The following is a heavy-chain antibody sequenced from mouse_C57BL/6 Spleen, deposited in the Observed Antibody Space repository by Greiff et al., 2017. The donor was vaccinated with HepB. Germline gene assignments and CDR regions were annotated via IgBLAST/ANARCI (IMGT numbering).Heavy chain of an antibody. V-gene: IGHV5-17*01. Sequence: EVQVVESGGGLVKPGGSLKLSCAASGFTFSDYGMHWVRQAPEKGLEWVAYISSGSSTIYYADTVKGRFTISRDNAKNTLFLQMTSLRSEDTAMYYCARPFYYYGSSPYAMDYWGQGTSVTVSS. CDR2: ISSGSSTI. D-gene: IGHD1-1*01. CDR1: GFTFSDYG. CDR3: ARPFYYYGSSPYAMDY. J-gene: IGHJ4*01.